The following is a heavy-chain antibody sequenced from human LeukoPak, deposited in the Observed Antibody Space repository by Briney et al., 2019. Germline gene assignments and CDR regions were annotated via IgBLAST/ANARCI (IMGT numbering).Heavy chain of an antibody. CDR1: GFTFSTYW. CDR2: INSDGSST. J-gene: IGHJ4*02. Sequence: GGSLRLSCAGSGFTFSTYWMHWVRQAPGKGLVWVSRINSDGSSTTYADSAKGRFTISRDNAKNTLYLQMNSLRAEDTAVYYCSRSYYYDSSGYCGYWGQGTLVTVSS. CDR3: SRSYYYDSSGYCGY. V-gene: IGHV3-74*01. D-gene: IGHD3-22*01.